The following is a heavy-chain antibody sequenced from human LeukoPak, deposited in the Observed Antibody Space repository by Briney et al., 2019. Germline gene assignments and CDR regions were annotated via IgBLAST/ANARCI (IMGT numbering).Heavy chain of an antibody. D-gene: IGHD6-13*01. CDR2: LYSGGST. CDR1: GFTVSSNY. Sequence: GGSLRLSCAASGFTVSSNYMGWVRQAPGKGLEWVSVLYSGGSTYYADSVKGRFTISRDNSKNTLYLQMNSLRDEDTAVYYCATSPATGNIYFDLWGRGTLVTVSS. J-gene: IGHJ2*01. V-gene: IGHV3-66*01. CDR3: ATSPATGNIYFDL.